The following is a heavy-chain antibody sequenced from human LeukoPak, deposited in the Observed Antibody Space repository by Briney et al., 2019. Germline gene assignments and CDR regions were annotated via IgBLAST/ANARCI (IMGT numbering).Heavy chain of an antibody. CDR2: ISYDGSNK. Sequence: PGGSLRLSCAASGFTFSSYGMHWVRQAPGKGLEWVAVISYDGSNKYYADSVKGRFTISRDNSKNTLYLQMNSLRAEDTAVYYCAKELAEYSSSSFDYWGQGTLVTVPS. CDR3: AKELAEYSSSSFDY. J-gene: IGHJ4*02. CDR1: GFTFSSYG. D-gene: IGHD6-6*01. V-gene: IGHV3-30*18.